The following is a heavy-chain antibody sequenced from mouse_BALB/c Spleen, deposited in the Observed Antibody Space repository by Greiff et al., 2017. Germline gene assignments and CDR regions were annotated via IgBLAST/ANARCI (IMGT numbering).Heavy chain of an antibody. CDR1: GYSITSDYA. CDR3: ARKGNGNSPWFAY. J-gene: IGHJ3*01. V-gene: IGHV3-2*02. Sequence: EVQRVESGPGLVKPSQSLSLTCTVTGYSITSDYAWNWIRQFPGNKLEWMGYISYSGSTSYNPSLKSRISITRDTSKNQFFLQLNSVTTEDTATYYCARKGNGNSPWFAYWGQGTLVTVSA. CDR2: ISYSGST. D-gene: IGHD2-1*01.